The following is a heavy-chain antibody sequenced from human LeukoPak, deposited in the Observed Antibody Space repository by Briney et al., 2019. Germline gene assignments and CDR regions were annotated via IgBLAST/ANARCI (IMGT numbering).Heavy chain of an antibody. V-gene: IGHV3-21*01. CDR1: GFTFSSYS. Sequence: GGSLRLSCAASGFTFSSYSMNWVRQAPGKGLEWVSSISSSSSYIYYADSVKGRFTISRDNAKNSLYLQMNSLRAEDTAVYYCARAPRWLQSADFDYWGQGTLVTVSS. D-gene: IGHD5-24*01. CDR3: ARAPRWLQSADFDY. J-gene: IGHJ4*02. CDR2: ISSSSSYI.